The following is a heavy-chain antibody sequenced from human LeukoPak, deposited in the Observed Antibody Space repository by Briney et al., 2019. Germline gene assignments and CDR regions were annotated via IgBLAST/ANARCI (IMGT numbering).Heavy chain of an antibody. D-gene: IGHD6-13*01. J-gene: IGHJ5*02. CDR2: INHSGST. CDR3: VRVRYSSRSWFDP. CDR1: GGSFSGYY. Sequence: SETLSLTCAVYGGSFSGYYWSWIRQPPGKGLEWIGEINHSGSTNYNPSLKSRVTISVDTSKNQFSLKLSSVTAADTAVYYCVRVRYSSRSWFDPWGQGTLVTASS. V-gene: IGHV4-34*01.